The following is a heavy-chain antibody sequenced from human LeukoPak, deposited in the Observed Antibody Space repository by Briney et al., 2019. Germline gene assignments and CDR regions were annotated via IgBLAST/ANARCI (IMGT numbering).Heavy chain of an antibody. D-gene: IGHD6-13*01. V-gene: IGHV3-66*01. Sequence: GGSLRLSCAASGFTVSSNYMSWVRQAPGKGLEWVSVIYSGGSTYYADSMKGRFTISRDNSKNTLYLQMNSLRAEDTAVYYCASLYIAAETDYGMDVWGQGTTVTVSS. CDR1: GFTVSSNY. J-gene: IGHJ6*02. CDR3: ASLYIAAETDYGMDV. CDR2: IYSGGST.